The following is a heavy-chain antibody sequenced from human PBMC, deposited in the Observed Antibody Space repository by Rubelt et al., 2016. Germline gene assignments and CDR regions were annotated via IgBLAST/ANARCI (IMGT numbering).Heavy chain of an antibody. CDR2: INHSGST. CDR1: GGSFSGYY. D-gene: IGHD3-10*01. V-gene: IGHV4-34*01. J-gene: IGHJ6*02. CDR3: AMMVRGGERDV. Sequence: QVQLQQWGAGLLKPSETLSLTCAVYGGSFSGYYWSWIRQPPGKGLEWIGEINHSGSTNYNPSLKSRVTISVDTAKNQFSLKLSSVTAADMAVYYCAMMVRGGERDVWGQGTTVTVSS.